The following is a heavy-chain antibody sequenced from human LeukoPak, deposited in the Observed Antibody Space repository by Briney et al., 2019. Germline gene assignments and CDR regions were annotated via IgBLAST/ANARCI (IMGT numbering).Heavy chain of an antibody. CDR1: GVPITDYY. D-gene: IGHD1-14*01. CDR2: MYYSGDS. CDR3: ARELPSTGNWFDP. J-gene: IGHJ5*02. Sequence: SETLSLTCTLSGVPITDYYWSWVRLAPRRGLEWIGYMYYSGDSNSNPSLEGRVTMSADTSTNQFSLRLTSVTAADTAIYYCARELPSTGNWFDPWGQGILVTVSS. V-gene: IGHV4-59*01.